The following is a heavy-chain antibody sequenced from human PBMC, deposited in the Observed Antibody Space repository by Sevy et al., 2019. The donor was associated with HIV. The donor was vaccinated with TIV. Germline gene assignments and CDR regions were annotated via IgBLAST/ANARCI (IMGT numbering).Heavy chain of an antibody. CDR2: IVVGSGNT. CDR3: AAVGSRWGFGEPSSYYYGMDV. D-gene: IGHD3-10*01. CDR1: GFTFTSSA. V-gene: IGHV1-58*01. Sequence: ASVKVSCKASGFTFTSSAVQWVRQARGQRLEWIGWIVVGSGNTNYAQKFQERVTITRDMSTSTAYMELSSLRSEDTAVYYCAAVGSRWGFGEPSSYYYGMDVWGQGTTVTVSS. J-gene: IGHJ6*02.